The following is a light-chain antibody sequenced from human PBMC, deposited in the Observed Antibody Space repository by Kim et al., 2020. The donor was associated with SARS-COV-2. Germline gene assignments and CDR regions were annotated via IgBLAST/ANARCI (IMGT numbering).Light chain of an antibody. CDR1: QEIRTW. V-gene: IGKV1-5*03. CDR3: QQYDSYPYS. J-gene: IGKJ2*03. Sequence: ASVVDRVPLTCGASQEIRTWLAWYQQKPAKAPKIRIDKASRLERGVSSRYSGSASGTEFSLTISSLQPEDFATYYCQQYDSYPYSFGQGTKLEI. CDR2: KAS.